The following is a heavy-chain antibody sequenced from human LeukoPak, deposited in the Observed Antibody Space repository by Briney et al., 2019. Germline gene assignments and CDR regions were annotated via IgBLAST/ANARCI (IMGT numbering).Heavy chain of an antibody. Sequence: PSETLSLTCTVSGYSISSGYYWGWIRQPPGKGLEWIGSIYHSGSTYYNPSLKSRVTISVDTSKNQFSLKLSSVTAADTAVYYCARDRHYYGSGSYLTYCDYWGQGTLVTVSS. D-gene: IGHD3-10*01. J-gene: IGHJ4*02. CDR3: ARDRHYYGSGSYLTYCDY. CDR2: IYHSGST. CDR1: GYSISSGYY. V-gene: IGHV4-38-2*02.